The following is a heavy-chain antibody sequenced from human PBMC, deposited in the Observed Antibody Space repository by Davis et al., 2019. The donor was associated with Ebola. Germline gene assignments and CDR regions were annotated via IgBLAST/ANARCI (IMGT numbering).Heavy chain of an antibody. CDR1: GFTFSGSA. J-gene: IGHJ6*02. V-gene: IGHV3-73*01. CDR3: AREVMIPVSRYFFYLFDV. CDR2: IRSKANSYAT. Sequence: GGSLRLSCAASGFTFSGSAMHWVRQASGKGLEWVGRIRSKANSYATAYAASVKGRFTISRDDSKNTAYLQMNSLKTEDTAVYYCAREVMIPVSRYFFYLFDVWGQGTTVAVS. D-gene: IGHD2-21*01.